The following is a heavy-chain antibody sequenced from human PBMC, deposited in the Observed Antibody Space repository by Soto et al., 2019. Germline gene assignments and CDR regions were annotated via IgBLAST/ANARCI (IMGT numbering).Heavy chain of an antibody. V-gene: IGHV3-53*01. J-gene: IGHJ4*02. CDR3: AKDTGPN. CDR1: GLTVSDNS. CDR2: VYSGGAT. Sequence: GGSLRLSCAISGLTVSDNSMNWVRQAPGKGLEWVSVVYSGGATYYADSVKGRFTISRDNAKNSLYLQMNSLRAEDTAFYYCAKDTGPNWGQGTLVTVSS.